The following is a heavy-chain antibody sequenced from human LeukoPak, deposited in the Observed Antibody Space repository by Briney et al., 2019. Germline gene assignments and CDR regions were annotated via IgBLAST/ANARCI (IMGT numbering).Heavy chain of an antibody. CDR1: GFSFRNYG. D-gene: IGHD3-22*01. CDR3: ASAPYYYDSSGYYYPVY. V-gene: IGHV3-30*02. CDR2: IRSDSSYK. Sequence: GGSLRLSCVASGFSFRNYGMHWVRQAPGKGLEWVTFIRSDSSYKYYADSVKGRFTTSRDNSKSTLDLQMNSLRPEDTALYYCASAPYYYDSSGYYYPVYWGQGTLVTVSS. J-gene: IGHJ4*02.